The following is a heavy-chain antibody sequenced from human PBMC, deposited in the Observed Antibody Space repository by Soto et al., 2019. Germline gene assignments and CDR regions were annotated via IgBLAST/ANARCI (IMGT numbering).Heavy chain of an antibody. CDR2: IYPGDSDT. J-gene: IGHJ6*03. Sequence: GESLKISCKGSGYSFTSYWIGWVRQMPEKGLEWMGIIYPGDSDTRYSPSFQGQVTISADKSISTAYLQWSSLKASDTAMYYCASGPVLLWFGELFPHYYYYMDVWGKGTTVTVSS. D-gene: IGHD3-10*01. V-gene: IGHV5-51*01. CDR3: ASGPVLLWFGELFPHYYYYMDV. CDR1: GYSFTSYW.